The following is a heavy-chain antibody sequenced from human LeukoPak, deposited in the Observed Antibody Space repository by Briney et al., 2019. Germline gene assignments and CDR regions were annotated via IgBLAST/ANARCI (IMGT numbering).Heavy chain of an antibody. V-gene: IGHV4-38-2*01. CDR1: GYSISSGYY. CDR2: ICHSGST. J-gene: IGHJ4*02. CDR3: ATSIAVAGTLDY. Sequence: PSETLSLTCAVSGYSISSGYYWGWIRQPPGKGLEWIGSICHSGSTYYNPSLKSRVTISVDTSKNQFSLKLSSVTAADTAVYYCATSIAVAGTLDYWGQGTLVTVSS. D-gene: IGHD6-19*01.